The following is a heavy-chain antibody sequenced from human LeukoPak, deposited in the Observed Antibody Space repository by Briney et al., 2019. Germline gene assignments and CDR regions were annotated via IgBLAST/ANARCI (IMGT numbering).Heavy chain of an antibody. V-gene: IGHV3-21*01. Sequence: PGGSLRLSCEASGFTSGFTFSRYSMSWVRQSPGKGLEWVSTISISGGNTYYADSVKGRFTISRDNAKNSLYLQMNSLRAEDTAVYYCARARLSEYSSSSYYYMDVWGKGTTVTVSS. D-gene: IGHD6-6*01. CDR3: ARARLSEYSSSSYYYMDV. CDR2: ISISGGNT. CDR1: GFTFSRYS. J-gene: IGHJ6*03.